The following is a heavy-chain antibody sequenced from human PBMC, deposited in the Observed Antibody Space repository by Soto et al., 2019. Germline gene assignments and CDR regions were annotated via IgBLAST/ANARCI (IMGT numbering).Heavy chain of an antibody. CDR3: ARDPGNSYGYN. CDR1: GYTFTSYA. V-gene: IGHV1-3*01. D-gene: IGHD5-18*01. CDR2: INAGNGNT. Sequence: QVQLVQSGAEVKKPGASVKVSCKASGYTFTSYAMHWVRQAPGQRLEWMGWINAGNGNTKYSQKFQGRVTITRDTSASTAYTALSSLRSEDTAVYYCARDPGNSYGYNWGQGTLVTVSS. J-gene: IGHJ4*02.